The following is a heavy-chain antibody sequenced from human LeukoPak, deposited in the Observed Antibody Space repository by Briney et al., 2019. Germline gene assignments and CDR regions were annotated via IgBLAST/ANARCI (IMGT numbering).Heavy chain of an antibody. CDR1: GYTFTSYG. CDR2: ISAYNGNT. V-gene: IGHV1-18*01. Sequence: ASVKVSCKASGYTFTSYGISWVRQAPGQGLEWMRWISAYNGNTNYAQKLQGRVTMTTDTSTSTAYMELRSLRSDDTAVYYCARVPYYDFWSASNDAFDIWGQGTMVTVSS. CDR3: ARVPYYDFWSASNDAFDI. D-gene: IGHD3-3*01. J-gene: IGHJ3*02.